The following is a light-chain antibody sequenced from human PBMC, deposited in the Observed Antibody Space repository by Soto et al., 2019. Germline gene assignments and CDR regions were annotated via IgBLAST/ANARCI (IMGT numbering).Light chain of an antibody. CDR2: DAS. J-gene: IGKJ1*01. Sequence: EIVLTQSPGALSLSPGERATLSCRASQSITHNYVAWYQQKPGQAPRLLIHDASNRATGIPDRFSGSGSGTDFTLTISSLEPEDFAVYYCQQCATSPLTFGQGTKVEIK. CDR1: QSITHNY. CDR3: QQCATSPLT. V-gene: IGKV3-20*01.